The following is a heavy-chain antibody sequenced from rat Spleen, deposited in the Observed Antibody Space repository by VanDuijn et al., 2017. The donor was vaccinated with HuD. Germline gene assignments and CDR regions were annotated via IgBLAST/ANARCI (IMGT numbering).Heavy chain of an antibody. J-gene: IGHJ2*01. V-gene: IGHV2-70*01. CDR3: ARSPFEAGFDY. Sequence: QVQLRESGPGLVQPSETLSLTCTVSGFSLTSYAVNWVRQPPGKGLEGMGTIWNDGSTDYNSARKSRLSISRDTSKSQVFLKINSLQTEDTAIYLGARSPFEAGFDYWGQGVMVTVSS. CDR1: GFSLTSYA. CDR2: IWNDGST.